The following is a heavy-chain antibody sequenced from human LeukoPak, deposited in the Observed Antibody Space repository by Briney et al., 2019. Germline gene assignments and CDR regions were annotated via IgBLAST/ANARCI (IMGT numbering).Heavy chain of an antibody. CDR3: ARLNGGN. CDR2: IDYSGST. V-gene: IGHV4-59*08. D-gene: IGHD4-23*01. CDR1: GGSISSYY. J-gene: IGHJ4*02. Sequence: SETLSLTCTVSGGSISSYYWSWVRQPPGKGLEWIGYIDYSGSTAYNPSLNGRVAVSVDTSKNQFSLKLRSVTAADTAVYYCARLNGGNWGPGILVTVSS.